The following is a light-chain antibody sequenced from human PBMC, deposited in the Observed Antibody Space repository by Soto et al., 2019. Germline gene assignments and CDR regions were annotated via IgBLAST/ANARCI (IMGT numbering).Light chain of an antibody. CDR2: GAS. V-gene: IGKV3-15*01. J-gene: IGKJ1*01. CDR1: QSVAANY. CDR3: QHYNNWPPWT. Sequence: EVVLTQSPGTLSLSPGERATLSCRASQSVAANYLAWYQQKRGQAPRLLIYGASTRATGIPARFSGSGSGTEFTLTISSLHSEDFAVYYCQHYNNWPPWTFGQGTKVDIK.